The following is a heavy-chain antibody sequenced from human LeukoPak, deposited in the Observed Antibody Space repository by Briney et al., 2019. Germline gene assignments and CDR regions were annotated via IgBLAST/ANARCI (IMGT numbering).Heavy chain of an antibody. CDR1: GYSFTSYW. D-gene: IGHD2-2*01. CDR2: IYPGDSDT. J-gene: IGHJ6*03. V-gene: IGHV5-51*01. CDR3: ARGPYCSSTSCYYYYYYMDV. Sequence: GESLKISCKGSGYSFTSYWIGWVRQMPGKGLEWMGIIYPGDSDTRYSPSFQGQVTISADKSISTAYLQWSSLKASDTAMYYCARGPYCSSTSCYYYYYYMDVWGKGTTVTVSS.